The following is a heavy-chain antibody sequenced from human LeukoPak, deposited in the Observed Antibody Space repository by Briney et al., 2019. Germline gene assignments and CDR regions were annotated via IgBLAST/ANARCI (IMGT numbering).Heavy chain of an antibody. V-gene: IGHV3-23*01. J-gene: IGHJ3*02. D-gene: IGHD3-3*01. CDR1: GFTFSSYA. Sequence: PGGSLRLSCAASGFTFSSYAMSWVRQAPGKGLEWVSAISGSSGSTYYADSVKGRFTISRDNSKNTLYLQMNSLRAEDTAVYYCAKGPVFGPDAFDIWGQGTMVTVSS. CDR3: AKGPVFGPDAFDI. CDR2: ISGSSGST.